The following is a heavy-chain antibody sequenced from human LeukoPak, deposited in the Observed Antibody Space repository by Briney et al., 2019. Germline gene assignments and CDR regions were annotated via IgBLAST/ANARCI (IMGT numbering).Heavy chain of an antibody. Sequence: ASVKVSCKTSGYTFSRYYMNWVRQAPGQGLEWIGIIDPSGSTTSYAPKFQGRLTMTRDTSTSTDYMELTGLTSEDTAVYYCARPPRPFYYYYMAIWGTGATVTVSS. J-gene: IGHJ6*03. CDR1: GYTFSRYY. CDR2: IDPSGSTT. CDR3: ARPPRPFYYYYMAI. V-gene: IGHV1-46*03.